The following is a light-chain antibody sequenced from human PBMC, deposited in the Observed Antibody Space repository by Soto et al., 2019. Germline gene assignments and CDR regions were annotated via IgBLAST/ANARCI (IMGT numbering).Light chain of an antibody. Sequence: EIVMTQSPATLSVYPGERATLSCRASQSVSSNLAWYQQKPGQAPRLLIYAASIRATGIPARFSGSGSGTEFTLTISSLQSEDFAVYYCQQYNNWPPLTFGGGTKVEIK. CDR3: QQYNNWPPLT. J-gene: IGKJ4*01. CDR1: QSVSSN. CDR2: AAS. V-gene: IGKV3D-15*01.